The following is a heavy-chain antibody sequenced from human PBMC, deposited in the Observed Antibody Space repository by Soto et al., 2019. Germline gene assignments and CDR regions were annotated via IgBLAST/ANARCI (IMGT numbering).Heavy chain of an antibody. Sequence: SVKVSCKASGGTFSSYAISWVRQAPGQGLEWMGGIIPIFGTANYAQKFQGRVTITADESTSTAYMELSSLRSEDTAVYYCAHIGWFGELLHNWDWFDPWGQGTLVTVSS. CDR1: GGTFSSYA. CDR3: AHIGWFGELLHNWDWFDP. D-gene: IGHD3-10*01. J-gene: IGHJ5*02. V-gene: IGHV1-69*13. CDR2: IIPIFGTA.